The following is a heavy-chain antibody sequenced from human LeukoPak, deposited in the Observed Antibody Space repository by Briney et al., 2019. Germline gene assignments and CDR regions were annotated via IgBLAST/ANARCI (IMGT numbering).Heavy chain of an antibody. D-gene: IGHD3-10*01. CDR3: ARSRGMSMNDKNLLY. V-gene: IGHV3-21*06. CDR2: IKGSDNFI. Sequence: GGSLRLSCAASGFTFSAYTLNWVRQAPGKGVEWVSSIKGSDNFIYNPDSVAVPFTLSTDDAQNSIYLQMNSLRLEDSAIYYCARSRGMSMNDKNLLYWGQGSLVTVSS. J-gene: IGHJ4*02. CDR1: GFTFSAYT.